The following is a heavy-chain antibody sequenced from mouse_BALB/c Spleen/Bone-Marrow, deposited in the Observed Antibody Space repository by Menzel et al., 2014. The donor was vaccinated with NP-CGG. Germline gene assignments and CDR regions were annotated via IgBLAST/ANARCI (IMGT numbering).Heavy chain of an antibody. CDR2: INPDSSTI. V-gene: IGHV4-1*02. D-gene: IGHD1-1*01. CDR3: ARRYGSSYRYWYFDV. J-gene: IGHJ1*01. CDR1: GFDFSRFW. Sequence: EVKLMESGGGLVQPGGSLKVSCAASGFDFSRFWMSWVRPAPGKGLEWIGEINPDSSTINYTPSLKDKFIISRDSAKNALYLQMSKVRSEDTALYYCARRYGSSYRYWYFDVWGAGTTVTVSS.